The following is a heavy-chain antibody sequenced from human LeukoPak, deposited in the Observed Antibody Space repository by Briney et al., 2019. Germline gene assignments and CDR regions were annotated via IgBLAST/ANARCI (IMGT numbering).Heavy chain of an antibody. Sequence: SETLSLTCTVSGGSISSSSYYWGWIRQPPGKGLEWIGSIYYSGSTYYNPSLKSRVTVSVDTSKNQFSLKLNAVTAADTAVYYCARDASSWGGWFDPWGQGTLVTVSS. D-gene: IGHD6-13*01. CDR3: ARDASSWGGWFDP. CDR1: GGSISSSSYY. V-gene: IGHV4-39*07. J-gene: IGHJ5*02. CDR2: IYYSGST.